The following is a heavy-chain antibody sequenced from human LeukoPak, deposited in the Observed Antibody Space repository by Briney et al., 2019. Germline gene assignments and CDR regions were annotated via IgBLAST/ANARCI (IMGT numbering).Heavy chain of an antibody. CDR3: ARYGSGSYSFGMDV. Sequence: SQTLSLTCTVSGGSISSGGYYWSWIRQHPGKGLEWIAYIYYSGTTYYNPSLKSRVTISVDTSKNQFSLKLSSVTAADTAVYYCARYGSGSYSFGMDVWGQGTTVTVSS. J-gene: IGHJ6*02. CDR1: GGSISSGGYY. CDR2: IYYSGTT. D-gene: IGHD3-10*01. V-gene: IGHV4-31*03.